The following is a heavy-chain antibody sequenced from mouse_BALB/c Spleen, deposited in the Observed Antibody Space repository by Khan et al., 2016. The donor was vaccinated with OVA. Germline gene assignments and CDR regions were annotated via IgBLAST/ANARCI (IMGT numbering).Heavy chain of an antibody. CDR1: GFSFTNYA. CDR2: ISSGGRT. CDR3: ERDYLEVY. D-gene: IGHD1-1*01. Sequence: EVELVESGGGLVKPAQSLSVTCAVSGFSFTNYAVSWVRQPPEKRLEWVAAISSGGRTYYPDTVMGRFTISRDNARNLLYLQMSSLKSDDTAMYYCERDYLEVYWGQGTMVTVSA. V-gene: IGHV5-6-5*01. J-gene: IGHJ3*01.